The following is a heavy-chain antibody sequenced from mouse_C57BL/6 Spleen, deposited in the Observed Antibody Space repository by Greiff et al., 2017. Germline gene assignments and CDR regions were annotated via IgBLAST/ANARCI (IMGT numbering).Heavy chain of an antibody. CDR1: GFNIKDDY. CDR3: TTGLARFAY. Sequence: VQLQQSGAELVRPGASVKLSCTASGFNIKDDYMHWVKQRPEQGLEWIGWIDPENGDTEYASKFQGKATITADTSSNTAYLQLSSLTSEDTAVYYFTTGLARFAYWGQGTLVTVSA. V-gene: IGHV14-4*01. D-gene: IGHD3-3*01. CDR2: IDPENGDT. J-gene: IGHJ3*01.